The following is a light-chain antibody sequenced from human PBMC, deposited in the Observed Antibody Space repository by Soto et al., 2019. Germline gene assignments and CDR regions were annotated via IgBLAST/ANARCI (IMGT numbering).Light chain of an antibody. CDR1: SGHSSYI. V-gene: IGLV4-60*02. Sequence: QLVLTQSSSASASLGSSVKLTCTLSSGHSSYIIAWHQQQPGKAPRYLMKLEGSGSYNKGSGVPDRFSGSSSGADRYLTISNLQFEDEADYYCETGDSNNWVFGGGTKLTVL. CDR2: LEGSGSY. J-gene: IGLJ3*02. CDR3: ETGDSNNWV.